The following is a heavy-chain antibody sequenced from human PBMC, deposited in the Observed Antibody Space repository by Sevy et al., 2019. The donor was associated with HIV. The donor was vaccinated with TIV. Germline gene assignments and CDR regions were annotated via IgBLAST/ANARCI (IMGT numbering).Heavy chain of an antibody. CDR1: GGSISSYY. CDR3: AGMGLYCSGGSCYSKAGAFDI. D-gene: IGHD2-15*01. J-gene: IGHJ3*02. V-gene: IGHV4-59*01. CDR2: IYYSGST. Sequence: SETLSLTCTVSGGSISSYYWSWIRQPPGKGLEWIGYIYYSGSTNYNPSLKSRVTISVDTSKNQFSLKLSSVTAADTAVYYCAGMGLYCSGGSCYSKAGAFDIWGQGTMVTVSS.